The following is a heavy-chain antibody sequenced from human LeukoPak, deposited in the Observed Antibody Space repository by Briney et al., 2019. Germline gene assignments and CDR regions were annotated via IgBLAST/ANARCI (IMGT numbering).Heavy chain of an antibody. Sequence: PSETLSLTCAVYGGSLSDYYWSWIRHSPGKGLEWIGETSHRGRTYYNLSLKSRVTISIDTSKNQFSLKLSSVTAADTAVYYCARHWTYYDYVWGSYRPYYFDYWGQGTLVTVSS. V-gene: IGHV4-34*01. CDR2: TSHRGRT. J-gene: IGHJ4*02. CDR3: ARHWTYYDYVWGSYRPYYFDY. D-gene: IGHD3-16*02. CDR1: GGSLSDYY.